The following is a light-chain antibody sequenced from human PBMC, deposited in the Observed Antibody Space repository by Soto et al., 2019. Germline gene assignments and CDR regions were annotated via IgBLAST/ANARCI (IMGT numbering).Light chain of an antibody. Sequence: EIVMTQSPATLSVSPGERATLPCRASQSVNRNLAWYQQKPGQAPRLLIYGASTRATGLPARFSGSGSETEFTLTISSLQSEDFAVYYCLQYNTWPLTFGGGTKVEIK. J-gene: IGKJ4*01. CDR3: LQYNTWPLT. CDR2: GAS. CDR1: QSVNRN. V-gene: IGKV3-15*01.